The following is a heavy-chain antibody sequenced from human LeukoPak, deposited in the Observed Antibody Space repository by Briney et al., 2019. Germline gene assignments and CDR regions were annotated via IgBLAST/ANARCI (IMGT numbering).Heavy chain of an antibody. D-gene: IGHD7-27*01. CDR2: INPNSGGT. V-gene: IGHV1-2*02. CDR3: ARTKPNWEYYFDY. Sequence: ASVKVSCKASGYTFTGYYIHWVRQAPGQGLEWMGWINPNSGGTNYAQKFQGRVTMTRDTSISTAYMELSRLRSDDTAVYYCARTKPNWEYYFDYWGQGTLVTVSS. CDR1: GYTFTGYY. J-gene: IGHJ4*02.